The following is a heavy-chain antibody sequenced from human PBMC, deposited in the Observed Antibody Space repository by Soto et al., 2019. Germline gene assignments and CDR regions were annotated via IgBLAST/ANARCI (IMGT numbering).Heavy chain of an antibody. CDR3: ARRPLNYDLWSGTAKPFDY. CDR1: GGSLSGYY. Sequence: SETLSLTCAVYGGSLSGYYWSWIRQRPGERLEWLGEINRSGSTIHNPSLKSRVTLSVDTPRNQFSLKLTSMTAADTAVYFCARRPLNYDLWSGTAKPFDYWGQGTLVTVSS. V-gene: IGHV4-34*01. CDR2: INRSGST. D-gene: IGHD3-3*01. J-gene: IGHJ4*02.